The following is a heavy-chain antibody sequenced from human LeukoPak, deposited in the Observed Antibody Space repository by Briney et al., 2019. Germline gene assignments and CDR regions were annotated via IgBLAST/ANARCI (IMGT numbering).Heavy chain of an antibody. J-gene: IGHJ5*02. Sequence: HPGGSLRLSCAASGFTFSSYAMSWVRQALGKGLEWVSAISGSGGSTYYADSVKGRFTISRDNSKNTLYLQMNSLRAEDTAVYYCAKDRDIVVVVNWFDPWGQGTLVTVSS. CDR3: AKDRDIVVVVNWFDP. D-gene: IGHD2-15*01. CDR1: GFTFSSYA. V-gene: IGHV3-23*01. CDR2: ISGSGGST.